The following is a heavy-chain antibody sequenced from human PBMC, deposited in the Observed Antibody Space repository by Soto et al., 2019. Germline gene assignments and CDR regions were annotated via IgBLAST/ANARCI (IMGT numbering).Heavy chain of an antibody. Sequence: PVGSLRLSCAASGFTFSSYGMHWVRQAPGKGLEWVAVISYDGSNKYYADSVKGRFTISRDNSKNTLYLQMNSLRAEDTAVYYCAKEGIELRFLEWFPYYYYYGMDVWGQGTTVTVSS. CDR1: GFTFSSYG. V-gene: IGHV3-30*18. D-gene: IGHD3-3*01. CDR2: ISYDGSNK. CDR3: AKEGIELRFLEWFPYYYYYGMDV. J-gene: IGHJ6*02.